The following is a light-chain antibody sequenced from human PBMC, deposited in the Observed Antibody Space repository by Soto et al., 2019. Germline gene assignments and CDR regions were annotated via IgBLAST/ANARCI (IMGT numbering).Light chain of an antibody. CDR1: QDISNY. Sequence: DIQMTQSPSSLSASVGDRVTITCQASQDISNYLNWYQQKPGKAPKLLIYDASNLETGVPSRFSGSGSGTDFTFTISSLQPEYIATYYCQQYDNLPRLTFGGGTKVEIK. CDR3: QQYDNLPRLT. J-gene: IGKJ4*01. CDR2: DAS. V-gene: IGKV1-33*01.